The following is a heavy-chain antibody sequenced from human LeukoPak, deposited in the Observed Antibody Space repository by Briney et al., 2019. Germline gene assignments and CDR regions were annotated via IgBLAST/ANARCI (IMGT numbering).Heavy chain of an antibody. D-gene: IGHD4-17*01. J-gene: IGHJ3*02. CDR3: ARDRYGAIDAFDI. CDR1: GGSISSYY. CDR2: IYTSGST. Sequence: SETLSLTCTVSGGSISSYYWSWIRQPAGKGLEWIGRIYTSGSTNYNPSLKSRVTISVDKSKNQFSLKLSCVTAVDTAVYYCARDRYGAIDAFDIWGQGTMVTVSS. V-gene: IGHV4-4*07.